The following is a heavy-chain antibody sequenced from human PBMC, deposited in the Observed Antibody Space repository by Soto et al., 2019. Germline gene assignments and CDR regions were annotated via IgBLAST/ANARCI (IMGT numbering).Heavy chain of an antibody. V-gene: IGHV4-30-4*01. CDR2: IYYSGST. Sequence: SPSLTCTVSGGSISSGDNYWSWLRQPPGKGLEWIGNIYYSGSTYYNPSLKSRVTISVDTSKNQFSLKLSSVTAADTAVYYCARERDYYGSGTYYNQPGYWAQGTLVTVSS. J-gene: IGHJ4*02. D-gene: IGHD3-10*01. CDR1: GGSISSGDNY. CDR3: ARERDYYGSGTYYNQPGY.